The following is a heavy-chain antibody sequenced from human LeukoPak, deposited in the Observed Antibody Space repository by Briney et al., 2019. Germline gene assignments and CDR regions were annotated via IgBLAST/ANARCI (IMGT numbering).Heavy chain of an antibody. J-gene: IGHJ6*02. D-gene: IGHD1-26*01. Sequence: PSETLFLTCTVSGDSISNYYWNWIRQPPGKGLEWIGYIYNSGSTNYNPSLKSRVTISVDTSKNQFSLNLSSVTAADTAVYFCARRPWGGLDVWGQGTTVTVSS. CDR1: GDSISNYY. CDR2: IYNSGST. CDR3: ARRPWGGLDV. V-gene: IGHV4-59*01.